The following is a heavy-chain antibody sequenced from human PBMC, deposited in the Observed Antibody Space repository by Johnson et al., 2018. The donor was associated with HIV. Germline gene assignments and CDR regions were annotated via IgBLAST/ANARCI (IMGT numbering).Heavy chain of an antibody. J-gene: IGHJ3*02. Sequence: VQLVESGGGLVKPGGSLRLPCAASGFTFSNAWMTWVRQAPGKGLEWVGRIKSKSDGGTTDYAAPVRGRFSISRDDSETTVYLQMNSLKIDDTAVYYCTTNFWSGFYPDAFYIWGHGTMVTVSS. CDR2: IKSKSDGGTT. CDR3: TTNFWSGFYPDAFYI. CDR1: GFTFSNAW. D-gene: IGHD3-3*01. V-gene: IGHV3-15*01.